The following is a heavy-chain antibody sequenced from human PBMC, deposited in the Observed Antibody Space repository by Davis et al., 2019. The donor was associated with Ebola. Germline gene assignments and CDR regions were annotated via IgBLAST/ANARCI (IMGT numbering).Heavy chain of an antibody. J-gene: IGHJ6*02. D-gene: IGHD2-15*01. CDR1: GGTFSSYA. V-gene: IGHV1-69*06. CDR3: ASEGYCSGGSCYANYYYYGMDV. CDR2: IIPIFGTA. Sequence: SVKVSCKASGGTFSSYAISWVRQAPGQGLEWMGGIIPIFGTANYAQKFQGRVTITADKSTSTAYMELSSLRSEDTAVYYCASEGYCSGGSCYANYYYYGMDVWGQGTTVTVSS.